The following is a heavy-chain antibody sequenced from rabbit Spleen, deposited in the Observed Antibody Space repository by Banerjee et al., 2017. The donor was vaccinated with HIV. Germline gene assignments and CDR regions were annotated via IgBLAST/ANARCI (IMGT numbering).Heavy chain of an antibody. Sequence: QEQLEESGGGLVKPGASLTLTCTASGVSFSFSSYMCWVRQAPGKGLEWIACIDAGYRGSTYYASWAKGRFTISKTSSTTVTLQMTSLTVADTATYFCARDAGRGDYIDGVFNLWGQGTLVTVS. D-gene: IGHD8-1*01. CDR1: GVSFSFSSY. J-gene: IGHJ4*01. V-gene: IGHV1S45*01. CDR2: IDAGYRGST. CDR3: ARDAGRGDYIDGVFNL.